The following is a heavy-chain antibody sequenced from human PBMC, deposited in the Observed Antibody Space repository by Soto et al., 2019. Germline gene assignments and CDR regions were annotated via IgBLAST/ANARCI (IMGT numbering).Heavy chain of an antibody. Sequence: GASVKVSCKASGYTFTDYYMHWVRQAPGQGLEWMGWINPNSGATSYAQRFQGRVTMTRDTSISTAYMELSRLTSDDTAVYYCAREGGDIVQRVYALPWYWGQGTLVTVSS. CDR3: AREGGDIVQRVYALPWY. V-gene: IGHV1-2*02. CDR2: INPNSGAT. J-gene: IGHJ4*02. CDR1: GYTFTDYY. D-gene: IGHD2-8*01.